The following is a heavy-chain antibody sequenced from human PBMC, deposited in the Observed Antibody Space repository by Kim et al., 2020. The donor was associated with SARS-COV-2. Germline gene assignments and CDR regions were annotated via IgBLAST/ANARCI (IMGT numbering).Heavy chain of an antibody. CDR2: TYYRSKWYT. CDR1: GDSVSSNSAA. CDR3: ACASRSSSTAYYYYYYGMDV. Sequence: SQTLSLTCAISGDSVSSNSAAWNWIRQSPSRGLEWLGRTYYRSKWYTDYAVSVKSRITIYPDTSKNQFSLELNSVTPEDTAVYYCACASRSSSTAYYYYYYGMDVSGQGTTVTVSS. D-gene: IGHD6-13*01. J-gene: IGHJ6*02. V-gene: IGHV6-1*01.